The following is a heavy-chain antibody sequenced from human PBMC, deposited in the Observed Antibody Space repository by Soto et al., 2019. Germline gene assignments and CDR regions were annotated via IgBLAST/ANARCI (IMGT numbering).Heavy chain of an antibody. Sequence: EVQLVESGGGLVQPGRSLRLSCTASGFTFGDYAMSWVRQAPGTGLEWVGFIRSQAYGGTTEYAASVKGRFTISRDDSKSIAYLQMNSLKTEDTAVYYCTRDPPSYYGRGGAFDIWGQGTMVTVSS. CDR3: TRDPPSYYGRGGAFDI. V-gene: IGHV3-49*04. CDR2: IRSQAYGGTT. CDR1: GFTFGDYA. D-gene: IGHD4-17*01. J-gene: IGHJ3*02.